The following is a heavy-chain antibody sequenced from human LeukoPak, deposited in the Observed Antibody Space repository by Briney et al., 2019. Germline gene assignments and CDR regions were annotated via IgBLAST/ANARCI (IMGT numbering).Heavy chain of an antibody. CDR1: GFTFSTYA. Sequence: GGSLRLSCAASGFTFSTYAMGWVRQAPGRGLEWVSGIGSSGTDTYYGDSVKGRFTISRDNSKNTLYLQMNSLRAEDTALYYCAKDISGSGTAGQLWGQGTLVTVSS. CDR3: AKDISGSGTAGQL. CDR2: IGSSGTDT. J-gene: IGHJ4*02. V-gene: IGHV3-23*01. D-gene: IGHD3-10*01.